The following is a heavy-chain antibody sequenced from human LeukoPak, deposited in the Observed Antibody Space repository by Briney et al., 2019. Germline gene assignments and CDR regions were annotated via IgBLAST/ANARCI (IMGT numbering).Heavy chain of an antibody. J-gene: IGHJ3*02. Sequence: GGSLRLSCAASGFIFTSYWIHWVRQAPGKGLVWVSRIHNDGTTTGYADSVKGRIAISRDNAKNTVYLQMNSLRAEDTAVYYCARGGVGSFDIWGQGTMVTVSS. D-gene: IGHD2-8*02. CDR3: ARGGVGSFDI. CDR2: IHNDGTTT. V-gene: IGHV3-74*01. CDR1: GFIFTSYW.